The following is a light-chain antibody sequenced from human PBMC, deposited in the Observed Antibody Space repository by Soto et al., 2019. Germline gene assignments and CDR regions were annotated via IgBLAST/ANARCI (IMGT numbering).Light chain of an antibody. V-gene: IGLV2-14*01. J-gene: IGLJ3*02. Sequence: QSALTQPASVSGSPGQSITISCTGTSSDVGAYNYVSWYQQYPGKAPKLMIYEVSNRPSGVSNRFSGSKSGNTASLTISGLQAEDEADYYCSSSTSSSTLGVFGGGTKVTVL. CDR2: EVS. CDR3: SSSTSSSTLGV. CDR1: SSDVGAYNY.